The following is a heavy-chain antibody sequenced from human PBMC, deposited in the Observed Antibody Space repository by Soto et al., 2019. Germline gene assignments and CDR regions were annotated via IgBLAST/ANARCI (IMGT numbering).Heavy chain of an antibody. J-gene: IGHJ4*02. CDR1: GGTLTNFINYP. D-gene: IGHD2-8*02. CDR3: ARRDTGGFLLYFDN. V-gene: IGHV1-69*06. CDR2: IVPNIGTV. Sequence: QMQLVQSGAEVKKIGSSVKVSCKASGGTLTNFINYPINWVRQAPGQGLEWMGGIVPNIGTVNYAQKFQGRVTITADKSTGTAYMELSSLRSEDTALYYCARRDTGGFLLYFDNWGQGTLVTVSS.